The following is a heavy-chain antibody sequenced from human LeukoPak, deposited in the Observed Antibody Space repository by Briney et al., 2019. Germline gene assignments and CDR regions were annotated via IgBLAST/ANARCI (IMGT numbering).Heavy chain of an antibody. Sequence: GGSLRLSCTASGFPYGSTSMHWVRQAPGKGLEWVSGIQRDGTSPTYADSVKGRFIISRDNAKNSLYLQMNSLRDEDTAVYYCARDVLSYGDSGVDYWGQGTLVTVSS. D-gene: IGHD2-2*01. CDR3: ARDVLSYGDSGVDY. CDR1: GFPYGSTS. J-gene: IGHJ4*02. CDR2: IQRDGTSP. V-gene: IGHV3-74*01.